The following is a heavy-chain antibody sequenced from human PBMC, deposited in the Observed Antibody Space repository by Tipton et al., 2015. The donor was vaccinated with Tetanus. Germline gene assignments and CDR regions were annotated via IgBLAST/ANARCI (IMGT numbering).Heavy chain of an antibody. CDR1: GLTFSSYA. CDR3: AKDCCSSVRCLGSDY. V-gene: IGHV3-23*01. D-gene: IGHD1-26*01. CDR2: IRGSDGST. Sequence: SLRLSCVASGLTFSSYAMNWVRQAPGKGLEWVSGIRGSDGSTYYADAVRGRFTIYRDNSKNTLYLQMNSLRAEDTAVYYCAKDCCSSVRCLGSDYWGQAPLVTVS. J-gene: IGHJ4*02.